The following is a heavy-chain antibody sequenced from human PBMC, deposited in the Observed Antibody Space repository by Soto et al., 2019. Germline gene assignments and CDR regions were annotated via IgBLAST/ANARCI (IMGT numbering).Heavy chain of an antibody. CDR1: GFTFSNAW. CDR3: TTLGHYYDSSPLDV. V-gene: IGHV3-15*07. D-gene: IGHD3-22*01. J-gene: IGHJ6*02. Sequence: GGSLRLSCAASGFTFSNAWMNWVRQAPGKGLEWVGRIKSKSDGGTTDYAAPVRGRFTISRDDSKNTLYLQMNSLKTEDTAVYYCTTLGHYYDSSPLDVWGQGTTVTVSS. CDR2: IKSKSDGGTT.